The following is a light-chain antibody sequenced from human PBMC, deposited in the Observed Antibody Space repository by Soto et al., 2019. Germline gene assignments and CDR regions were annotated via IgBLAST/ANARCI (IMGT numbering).Light chain of an antibody. V-gene: IGKV1-39*01. CDR2: AAS. CDR1: QTVNTY. J-gene: IGKJ1*01. CDR3: QQGYSNPWT. Sequence: DIQMTQSPSSLSASIGDRVTITCRASQTVNTYLHWYQQKPWKAPKLLIYAASNLQSGVPSRFSGSESWTNFTLSLNSLQPEDFATYYCQQGYSNPWTFGQGTKVDSK.